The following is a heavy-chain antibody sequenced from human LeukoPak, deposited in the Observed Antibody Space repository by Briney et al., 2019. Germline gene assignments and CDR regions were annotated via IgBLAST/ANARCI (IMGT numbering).Heavy chain of an antibody. CDR2: INPNSGGT. Sequence: ASVKVSCKASGYTFTGYYMHWVRRAPGQGLEWMGWINPNSGGTNYAQKFQGRVTKTRDTSISTAYMELSRLRSEDTAVYYCARDRWVTMKYFDPWGQGTLVTVSS. J-gene: IGHJ5*02. CDR3: ARDRWVTMKYFDP. CDR1: GYTFTGYY. V-gene: IGHV1-2*02. D-gene: IGHD3-22*01.